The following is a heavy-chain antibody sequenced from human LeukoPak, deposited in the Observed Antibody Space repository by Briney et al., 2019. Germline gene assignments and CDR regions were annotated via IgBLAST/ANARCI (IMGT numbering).Heavy chain of an antibody. Sequence: SETLSLTCTVSGGSISYYYWSWIRQPPGKGLEWIGYIYSSGSTNYNPSLKSRVTISVDTSKNQFSLKLSSVTAADTAVYYCARGYCSSTSCRGPAFDIWGQGTMVTVSS. CDR2: IYSSGST. CDR1: GGSISYYY. CDR3: ARGYCSSTSCRGPAFDI. D-gene: IGHD2-2*01. V-gene: IGHV4-59*08. J-gene: IGHJ3*02.